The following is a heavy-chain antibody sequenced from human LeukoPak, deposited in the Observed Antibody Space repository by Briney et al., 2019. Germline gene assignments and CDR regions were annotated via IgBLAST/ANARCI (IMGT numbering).Heavy chain of an antibody. D-gene: IGHD3-16*02. Sequence: GGSLRLSCAASGFTFSSYAMSWVRQAPGKGLEWVSAIGGSGGSTYYADSVKGRFTISRDNSKNTLYLQMNSLRAEATAVYYCAKVGDRSITFGGVIVYFDYWGQGTLVTVSS. CDR3: AKVGDRSITFGGVIVYFDY. V-gene: IGHV3-23*01. J-gene: IGHJ4*02. CDR2: IGGSGGST. CDR1: GFTFSSYA.